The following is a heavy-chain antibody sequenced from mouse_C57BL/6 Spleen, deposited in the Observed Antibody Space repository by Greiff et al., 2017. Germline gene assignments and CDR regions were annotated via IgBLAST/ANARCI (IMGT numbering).Heavy chain of an antibody. D-gene: IGHD1-1*01. CDR1: GFTFSSYG. CDR3: ARLNTTVVAHFDY. Sequence: EVMLVESGGDLVKPGGSLKLSCAASGFTFSSYGMSWVRQTPDKRLEWVATISSGGSYTYYPDSVKGRFTISRDNAKNNLYMQMSSLKSEDTAMDYCARLNTTVVAHFDYWGQGTTLTVSS. CDR2: ISSGGSYT. V-gene: IGHV5-6*01. J-gene: IGHJ2*01.